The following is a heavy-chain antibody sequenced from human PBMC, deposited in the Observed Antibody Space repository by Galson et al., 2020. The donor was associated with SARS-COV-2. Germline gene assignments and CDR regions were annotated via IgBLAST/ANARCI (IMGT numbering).Heavy chain of an antibody. Sequence: ASVKVSCKVSGYTLTELSMHWVRQAPGNGLEWMGGFDPEDGETIYAQKFQGRVTMTEDTSTDTAYMELSSLSSEDTAVYYCATRSNWNYVGWFDPWGQGTLVTVSS. V-gene: IGHV1-24*01. CDR2: FDPEDGET. J-gene: IGHJ5*02. D-gene: IGHD1-7*01. CDR1: GYTLTELS. CDR3: ATRSNWNYVGWFDP.